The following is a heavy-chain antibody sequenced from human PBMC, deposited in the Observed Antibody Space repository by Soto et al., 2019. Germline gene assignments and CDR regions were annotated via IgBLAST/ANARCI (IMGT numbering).Heavy chain of an antibody. D-gene: IGHD3-22*01. CDR3: ARGYYDSSGYYIHDY. V-gene: IGHV4-30-4*01. Sequence: SETLSLTCTVSGGSISSGDYYWSWTRQPPGKGLEWIGYIYYSGSTYYNPSLKSRVTISVDTSKNQFSLKLSSVTAADTAVYYCARGYYDSSGYYIHDYWGQGTLVTVSS. J-gene: IGHJ4*02. CDR1: GGSISSGDYY. CDR2: IYYSGST.